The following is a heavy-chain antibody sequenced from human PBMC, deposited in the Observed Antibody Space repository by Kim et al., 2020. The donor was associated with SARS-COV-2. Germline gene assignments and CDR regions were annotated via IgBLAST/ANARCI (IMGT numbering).Heavy chain of an antibody. Sequence: YYVDSMKCQFTISRDNAKNSLYLQMNSLRAEDTAVYYCAHTWIQLWDFDYWGQGTLVTVSS. CDR3: AHTWIQLWDFDY. V-gene: IGHV3-7*01. J-gene: IGHJ4*02. D-gene: IGHD5-18*01.